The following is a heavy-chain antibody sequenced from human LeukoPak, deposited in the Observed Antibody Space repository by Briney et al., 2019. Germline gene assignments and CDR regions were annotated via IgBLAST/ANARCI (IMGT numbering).Heavy chain of an antibody. CDR1: GFTFSSYA. V-gene: IGHV3-30*04. CDR2: ISYDGSNK. D-gene: IGHD3-10*01. CDR3: ARDSAIYSSGSYYHDY. J-gene: IGHJ4*02. Sequence: GGSLRLSCAASGFTFSSYAMHWVRQAPGKGLEWVAVISYDGSNKYYADSVKGRFTISRDNSKNTLYLQMNSLRAEDTTVYYCARDSAIYSSGSYYHDYWGQGTLVTVSS.